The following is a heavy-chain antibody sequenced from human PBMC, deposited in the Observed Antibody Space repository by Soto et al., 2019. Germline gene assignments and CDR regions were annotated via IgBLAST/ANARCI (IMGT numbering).Heavy chain of an antibody. CDR2: ISSSSSTT. Sequence: EVQLVESGGGLVQPGGSLRLSCAASGFTFSSYTMNWVRQAPGKGLEWVSYISSSSSTTYYADSVKGRFTISRDNAKNSLYLQMNRLRDEDTAVYYCAREGHDYYYGMDVWGQGTTVTVSS. J-gene: IGHJ6*02. CDR3: AREGHDYYYGMDV. CDR1: GFTFSSYT. V-gene: IGHV3-48*02.